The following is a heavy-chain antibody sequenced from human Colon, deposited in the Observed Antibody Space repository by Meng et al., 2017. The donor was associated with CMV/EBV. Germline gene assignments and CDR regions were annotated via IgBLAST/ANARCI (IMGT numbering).Heavy chain of an antibody. V-gene: IGHV3-30-3*01. CDR1: GFIFSYDT. Sequence: GESLKISCAASGFIFSYDTMHWVRQPPGKGLEWVALISYDGSAEQYADSVKGRFTASRDDSKNTLYLQMNSLKTEDTAVYYCARDGHGGEFDGFDIWGQGTMVTVSS. CDR3: ARDGHGGEFDGFDI. D-gene: IGHD3-10*01. J-gene: IGHJ3*02. CDR2: ISYDGSAE.